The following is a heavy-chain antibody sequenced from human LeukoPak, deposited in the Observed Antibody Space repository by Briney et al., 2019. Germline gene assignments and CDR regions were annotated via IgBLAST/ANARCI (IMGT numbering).Heavy chain of an antibody. J-gene: IGHJ4*02. CDR3: ARDGTPEQLVTFDY. CDR2: IIPIFGTA. Sequence: GASVKVSCKASGGTFSSYAISWVRQAPGQGLEWMGGIIPIFGTAHYAQKFQGRVTITADESTSTAYMELSSLRSEDTAVYYCARDGTPEQLVTFDYWGQGTLVTVSS. V-gene: IGHV1-69*13. CDR1: GGTFSSYA. D-gene: IGHD6-6*01.